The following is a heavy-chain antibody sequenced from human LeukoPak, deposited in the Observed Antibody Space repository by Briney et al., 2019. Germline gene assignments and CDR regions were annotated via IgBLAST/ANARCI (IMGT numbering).Heavy chain of an antibody. V-gene: IGHV4-38-2*02. D-gene: IGHD3-9*01. CDR1: GYSSSNGYY. CDR3: ASQLRYSSFDP. CDR2: VYHGGNT. J-gene: IGHJ5*02. Sequence: KPSETLSLTCTVSGYSSSNGYYWGWIRQPPGKGLEFIGSVYHGGNTYYKASLKSRVTISLDTSKNQFSLKLSSVTAADTAVYYCASQLRYSSFDPWGQGTLVTVSS.